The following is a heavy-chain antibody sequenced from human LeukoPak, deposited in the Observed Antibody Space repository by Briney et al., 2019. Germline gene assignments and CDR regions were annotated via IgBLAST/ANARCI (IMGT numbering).Heavy chain of an antibody. CDR2: INPSGGST. CDR3: AREFWIFGFLSPKDKEGFDY. Sequence: ASVKVSCKASGYTFTSYYMHWVRQAPGQGLEWMGIINPSGGSTSYAQKFQGRVTMTRDTSTSTVYMELSSLRSDDTAVYYCAREFWIFGFLSPKDKEGFDYWGQGTLVTVSS. J-gene: IGHJ4*02. D-gene: IGHD3-3*01. V-gene: IGHV1-46*01. CDR1: GYTFTSYY.